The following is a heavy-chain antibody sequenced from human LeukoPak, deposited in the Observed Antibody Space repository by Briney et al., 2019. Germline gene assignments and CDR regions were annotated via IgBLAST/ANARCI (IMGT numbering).Heavy chain of an antibody. J-gene: IGHJ4*02. CDR1: GGXISSYS. CDR2: IYTSGST. CDR3: ASSYSGSHPIFDY. D-gene: IGHD1-26*01. Sequence: SETLSLTCTVSGGXISSYSWSWIRQPAGKGLEWIGRIYTSGSTNYNPSLKSRVTMSVDTSKNQFSLKLSSVTAADTAVYYCASSYSGSHPIFDYWGQGTLVTVSS. V-gene: IGHV4-4*07.